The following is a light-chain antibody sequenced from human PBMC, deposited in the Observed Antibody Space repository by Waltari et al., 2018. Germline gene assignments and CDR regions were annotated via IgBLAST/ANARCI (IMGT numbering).Light chain of an antibody. J-gene: IGLJ2*01. CDR1: SSDIGGYDY. CDR2: DVS. Sequence: QSALTQPASVSGSPGQSITISCTGTSSDIGGYDYVSWYQQAPGKAPKLMIYDVSNRPSGVSNRFSGSKSGNTASLTISGLQAEDEADYYCSSYTSSTLVVFGGGTKLTVL. CDR3: SSYTSSTLVV. V-gene: IGLV2-14*03.